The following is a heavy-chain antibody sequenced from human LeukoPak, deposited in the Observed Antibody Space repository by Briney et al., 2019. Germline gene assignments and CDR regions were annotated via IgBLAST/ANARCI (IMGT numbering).Heavy chain of an antibody. CDR1: GFTFSSYS. CDR2: ISSSSSYI. D-gene: IGHD2-21*01. Sequence: PGGSLRLSCAASGFTFSSYSMNWVRQAPGKGLEWVSSISSSSSYIYYADSVKGRFTISRDNAKNSLYLQMNSLRAEDTAVYYCARVLAGDLEYYYYYYGMDVWGQGTTVTVSS. J-gene: IGHJ6*02. CDR3: ARVLAGDLEYYYYYYGMDV. V-gene: IGHV3-21*01.